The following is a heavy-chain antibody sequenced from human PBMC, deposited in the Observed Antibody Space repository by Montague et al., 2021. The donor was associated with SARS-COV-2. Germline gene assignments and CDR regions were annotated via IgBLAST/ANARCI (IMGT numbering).Heavy chain of an antibody. V-gene: IGHV4-34*01. J-gene: IGHJ4*02. CDR3: ARGPTNNVGMVATRLDY. D-gene: IGHD5-12*01. Sequence: SETLSLTSAVHGASFSGYYWNWIHQPPGKGLEWIGEINHSGSTNYNPSLKSRVTISVDTSNNQFSLKLTSVTAADTAVYYCARGPTNNVGMVATRLDYWGQGTLVTVSS. CDR1: GASFSGYY. CDR2: INHSGST.